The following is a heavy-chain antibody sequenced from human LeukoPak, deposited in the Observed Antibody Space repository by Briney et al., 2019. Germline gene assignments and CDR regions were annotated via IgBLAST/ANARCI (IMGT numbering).Heavy chain of an antibody. D-gene: IGHD6-13*01. CDR1: GFTFSSYS. CDR2: ISSSSSYI. CDR3: ARAYVYSSSWYRFHYYGMDV. V-gene: IGHV3-21*04. J-gene: IGHJ6*02. Sequence: GGSLRLSCAASGFTFSSYSMNWVRQAPGKGLEWVSSISSSSSYIYYADSVKGRFTISRDNAKNSLYLQMNSLRAEDTAVYYCARAYVYSSSWYRFHYYGMDVWGQGTTVTVSS.